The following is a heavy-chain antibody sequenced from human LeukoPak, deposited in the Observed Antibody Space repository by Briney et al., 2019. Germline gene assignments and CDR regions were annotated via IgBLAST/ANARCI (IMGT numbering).Heavy chain of an antibody. CDR1: GYTFTAHY. CDR2: INPNSGVT. D-gene: IGHD3-3*01. J-gene: IGHJ6*03. V-gene: IGHV1-2*02. CDR3: AASSSLRFLDRDGDHYYYYMDV. Sequence: ASVKVSCKASGYTFTAHYIHWVRQAPGQGLEWMGWINPNSGVTNYAQNFQGRVTMTRDTSISTAYMELSSLRSEDTAVYYCAASSSLRFLDRDGDHYYYYMDVWGKGTTVTVSS.